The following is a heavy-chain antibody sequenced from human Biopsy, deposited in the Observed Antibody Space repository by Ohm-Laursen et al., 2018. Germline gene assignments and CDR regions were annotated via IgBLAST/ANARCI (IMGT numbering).Heavy chain of an antibody. CDR2: VSYSGNT. V-gene: IGHV4-59*08. CDR3: AAYYYDSSGYFYAFHY. CDR1: GVSISSYF. D-gene: IGHD3-22*01. Sequence: PSETLSLTCTVSGVSISSYFWSWIRQPLGKGLVCIGYVSYSGNTKYNPSLKSRVIISADTSKNQFSQKLSFVTAADTAMYYCAAYYYDSSGYFYAFHYWGQGTLVTVSS. J-gene: IGHJ4*02.